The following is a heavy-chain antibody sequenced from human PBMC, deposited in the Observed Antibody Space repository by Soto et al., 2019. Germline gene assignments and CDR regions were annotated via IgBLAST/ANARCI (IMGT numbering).Heavy chain of an antibody. J-gene: IGHJ3*02. CDR3: AKEVSVTDAFDI. CDR1: GFTFSSYG. V-gene: IGHV3-30*18. Sequence: QVQLVESGGGVVQPGRSLRLSCAASGFTFSSYGMHWVRQAPGKGLEWVAVISYDGSNKYYADSVKGRFTISRDNSKNTLYLQMNSLRAEDTAVYYCAKEVSVTDAFDIWGQGTMVTVSS. D-gene: IGHD4-4*01. CDR2: ISYDGSNK.